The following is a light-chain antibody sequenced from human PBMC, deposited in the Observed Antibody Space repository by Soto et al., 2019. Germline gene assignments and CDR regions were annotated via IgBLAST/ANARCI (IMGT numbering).Light chain of an antibody. Sequence: EIVMTQSPGTLSVSPGERATLSCRASQSVSSNLAWYQQKPGQAPRLLIYDASSRATGIPARFSGSGSGTDFTLTISSLEPEDFAFYYCLQRSNWPPLLSFGGGTKVDIK. J-gene: IGKJ4*01. CDR1: QSVSSN. CDR2: DAS. V-gene: IGKV3-11*01. CDR3: LQRSNWPPLLS.